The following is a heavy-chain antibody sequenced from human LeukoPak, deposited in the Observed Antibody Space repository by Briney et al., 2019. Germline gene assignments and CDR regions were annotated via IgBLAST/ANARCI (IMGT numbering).Heavy chain of an antibody. Sequence: GGSLRLSCAASGFTFSSYGMHWVRQAPGKGLEWVAVISYDGSNKYYADSVKGRFTISRDNSKNTLYLQMNSLRAEDTAVYYCSMELLRDYYGMDVWGKGTTVTVSS. D-gene: IGHD2-15*01. CDR2: ISYDGSNK. CDR1: GFTFSSYG. CDR3: SMELLRDYYGMDV. J-gene: IGHJ6*04. V-gene: IGHV3-30*03.